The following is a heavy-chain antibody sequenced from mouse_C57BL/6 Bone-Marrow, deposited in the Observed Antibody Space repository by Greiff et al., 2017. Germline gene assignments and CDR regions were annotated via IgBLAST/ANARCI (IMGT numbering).Heavy chain of an antibody. V-gene: IGHV1-26*01. CDR3: ARSGYYGRFAY. CDR2: INPNNGGT. J-gene: IGHJ3*01. CDR1: GYTLTDYY. D-gene: IGHD1-1*01. Sequence: VQLQQSGPELVKPGASVKISCKASGYTLTDYYMNWVKQSHGKSLEWIGDINPNNGGTSYNQKFKGKATLTVDKSSSTAYMALRSLTTEDSAVYYCARSGYYGRFAYWGQGTLVTVSA.